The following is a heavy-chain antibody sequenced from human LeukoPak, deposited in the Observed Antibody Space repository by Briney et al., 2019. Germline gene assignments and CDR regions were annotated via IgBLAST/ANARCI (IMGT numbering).Heavy chain of an antibody. CDR1: GFTFSSYS. Sequence: GGSLRLSCAASGFTFSSYSMNWVRQAPGKGLEWVSSISSSSSYIYYADSVKGRFTISRDNAKNSLYLQMNSLRAEDTAVYYCARLGAGYSSXXXYDYWGQGTLVTVSS. CDR2: ISSSSSYI. J-gene: IGHJ4*02. D-gene: IGHD6-19*01. CDR3: ARLGAGYSSXXXYDY. V-gene: IGHV3-21*01.